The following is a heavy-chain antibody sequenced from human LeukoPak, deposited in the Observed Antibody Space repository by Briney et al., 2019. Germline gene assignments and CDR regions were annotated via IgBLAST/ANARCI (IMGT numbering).Heavy chain of an antibody. CDR3: ATGGPYSSGWIRDAFDI. J-gene: IGHJ3*02. D-gene: IGHD6-19*01. CDR2: INPNSGGT. Sequence: ASVKVSCKASGYTFTGYYMHWVRQAPGQGLEWMGWINPNSGGTNYAQKFQGRVTMTRDTSISTAYMELSRLRSDDTAVYYCATGGPYSSGWIRDAFDIWGQGTMVTVSS. CDR1: GYTFTGYY. V-gene: IGHV1-2*02.